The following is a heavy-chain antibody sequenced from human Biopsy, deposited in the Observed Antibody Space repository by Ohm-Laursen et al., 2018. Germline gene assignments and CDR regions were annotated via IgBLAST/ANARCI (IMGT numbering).Heavy chain of an antibody. J-gene: IGHJ2*01. V-gene: IGHV4-59*01. CDR1: GDSISSYY. D-gene: IGHD3-22*01. CDR2: VYYTGST. Sequence: SDTLSLTCTVSGDSISSYYWSWIRQPPGKGLQWIGYVYYTGSTDYNPSLQSRVTISVDTSKNHFSLRLRSVTSADTAIYYCARDRGYYSDRTVPGYFDLWGRGTLVTVPS. CDR3: ARDRGYYSDRTVPGYFDL.